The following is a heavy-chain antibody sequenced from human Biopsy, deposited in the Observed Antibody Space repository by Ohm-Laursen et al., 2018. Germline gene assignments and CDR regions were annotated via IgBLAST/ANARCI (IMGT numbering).Heavy chain of an antibody. Sequence: ASVSASYKASGYTFTGYYVHSARQAPGQGLEWMGWINVKTGDTNYAQKFQGRVTMTRDTSISTAYVDLSSLRSDDTAVYYCTRGGYYYDSLAYYYWFDPWGQGTLVTVSS. J-gene: IGHJ5*02. CDR3: TRGGYYYDSLAYYYWFDP. CDR1: GYTFTGYY. CDR2: INVKTGDT. D-gene: IGHD3-22*01. V-gene: IGHV1-2*02.